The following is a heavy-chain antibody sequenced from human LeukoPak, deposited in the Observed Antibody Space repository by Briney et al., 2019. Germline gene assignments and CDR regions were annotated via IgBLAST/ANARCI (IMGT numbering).Heavy chain of an antibody. J-gene: IGHJ6*02. CDR2: ISAYNGNT. D-gene: IGHD2-2*01. V-gene: IGHV1-18*01. CDR3: ARDDIVVVPAATNYYYYGMDV. Sequence: ASVKVSCKASGYTFTSYGISWVRQAPGQGLEWMGWISAYNGNTNYAQKLQGRVTTTTDTSTSTAYMELRSLRSDDTAVYYCARDDIVVVPAATNYYYYGMDVWGQGTTVTVSS. CDR1: GYTFTSYG.